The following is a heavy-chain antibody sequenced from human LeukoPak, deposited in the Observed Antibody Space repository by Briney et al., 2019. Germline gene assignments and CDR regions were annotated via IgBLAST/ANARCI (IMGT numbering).Heavy chain of an antibody. J-gene: IGHJ5*02. D-gene: IGHD3-9*01. Sequence: VASVKVSCKTSGYTFTGYYIHWVRQAPGQGLEWMGWINPNSGDTNYAQKFQGRVSMTGDTSISTAYMELSRLRSDDTAVYYCAREDVTIFSGRENWFDPWGQGTLVTVSS. CDR2: INPNSGDT. CDR1: GYTFTGYY. CDR3: AREDVTIFSGRENWFDP. V-gene: IGHV1-2*02.